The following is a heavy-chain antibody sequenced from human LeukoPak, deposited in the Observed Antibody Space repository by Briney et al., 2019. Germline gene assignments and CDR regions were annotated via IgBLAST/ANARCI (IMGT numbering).Heavy chain of an antibody. CDR1: GGSFSGYY. V-gene: IGHV4-34*01. D-gene: IGHD2-15*01. CDR3: ARLGYCSGGSCYPGWFDP. CDR2: INHSGST. Sequence: SETLSLTCAVYGGSFSGYYWSWIRQPPGKGLEWIGEINHSGSTYYNPSLKSRVTISVDTSKNQFSLKLSSVTAADTAEYYCARLGYCSGGSCYPGWFDPWGQGTLVTVSS. J-gene: IGHJ5*02.